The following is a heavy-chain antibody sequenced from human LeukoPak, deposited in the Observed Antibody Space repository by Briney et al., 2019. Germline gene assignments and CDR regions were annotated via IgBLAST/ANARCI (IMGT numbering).Heavy chain of an antibody. CDR3: NRDLTSFDY. J-gene: IGHJ4*02. Sequence: GGSLRLSCTASGFTFGDYAMSWVRQAPGKGLEWVGFIRSKAYGGTTEYAASVKGRFTISRDDSKSIAYLQMNSLKTEDTAVYYCNRDLTSFDYWGQGTLVTVFS. CDR2: IRSKAYGGTT. CDR1: GFTFGDYA. V-gene: IGHV3-49*04. D-gene: IGHD1-14*01.